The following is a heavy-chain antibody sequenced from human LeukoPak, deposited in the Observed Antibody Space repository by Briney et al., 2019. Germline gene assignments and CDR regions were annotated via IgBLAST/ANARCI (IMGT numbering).Heavy chain of an antibody. CDR1: GYIFTDYW. J-gene: IGHJ4*02. Sequence: GESLKISCQVSGYIFTDYWIGWVRQMPGKGLESMGIIYPADSDTAYSPFFQGQVTISADKSIRTVSLQWSSLKASDTAMYYCVRQSRDGSKTRGYYFDHWGQGTLVTVSS. CDR3: VRQSRDGSKTRGYYFDH. V-gene: IGHV5-51*01. D-gene: IGHD3-10*01. CDR2: IYPADSDT.